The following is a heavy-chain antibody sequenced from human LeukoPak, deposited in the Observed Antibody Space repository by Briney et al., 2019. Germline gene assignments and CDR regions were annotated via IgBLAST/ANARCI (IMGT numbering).Heavy chain of an antibody. Sequence: ASVKVSCKASGYTFTGYYMHWVRQAPGQGLEWMGWINPNSGGTNYAQKFQGRVTMTRDTSISTAYMELSRLRSDDTAVYYCARERGPRGYSYGHPMDFDYWGQGTLVTVSS. CDR1: GYTFTGYY. V-gene: IGHV1-2*02. D-gene: IGHD5-18*01. CDR3: ARERGPRGYSYGHPMDFDY. CDR2: INPNSGGT. J-gene: IGHJ4*02.